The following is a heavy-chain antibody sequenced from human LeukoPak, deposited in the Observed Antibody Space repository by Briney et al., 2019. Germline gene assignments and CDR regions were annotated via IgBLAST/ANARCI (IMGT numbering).Heavy chain of an antibody. D-gene: IGHD3-10*01. CDR1: GFTFNNAW. CDR3: AKQDYYGPPDY. J-gene: IGHJ4*02. Sequence: GGSLRLSCAASGFTFNNAWMSWVRQAPGKGLEWVSAISGSGGSTYYADSVKGRFTISRDNSKNTLYLQMNSLRAEDTAVYYCAKQDYYGPPDYWGQGTLVTGSS. V-gene: IGHV3-23*01. CDR2: ISGSGGST.